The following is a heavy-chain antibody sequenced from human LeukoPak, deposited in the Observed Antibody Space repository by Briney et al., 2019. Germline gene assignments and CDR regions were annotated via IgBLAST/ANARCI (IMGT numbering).Heavy chain of an antibody. J-gene: IGHJ4*02. CDR2: INTNTGNP. CDR1: GYTFISYA. V-gene: IGHV7-4-1*02. CDR3: ARSPTVSSCYGGAY. D-gene: IGHD6-13*01. Sequence: ASVKVSCKASGYTFISYAMNWVRQAPGQGLEWMGWINTNTGNPTYAQGFTGRFVFSLDTSVSTAYLQISSLKAEDTAVYYCARSPTVSSCYGGAYWGQGTLVTVSS.